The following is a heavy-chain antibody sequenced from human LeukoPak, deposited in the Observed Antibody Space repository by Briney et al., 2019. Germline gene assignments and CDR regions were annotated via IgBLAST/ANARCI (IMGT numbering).Heavy chain of an antibody. Sequence: GESLKISCKGSGYSFTSYWIGWVRQMPGKGLEWMGIISLGDADTRYGPSFQGQVPISADRSISTAYLQWHSLKASDTAMYYCARQIRIMITFGGVIAPDAFDIWGQGTMVTVSS. J-gene: IGHJ3*02. CDR3: ARQIRIMITFGGVIAPDAFDI. CDR2: ISLGDADT. V-gene: IGHV5-51*01. CDR1: GYSFTSYW. D-gene: IGHD3-16*02.